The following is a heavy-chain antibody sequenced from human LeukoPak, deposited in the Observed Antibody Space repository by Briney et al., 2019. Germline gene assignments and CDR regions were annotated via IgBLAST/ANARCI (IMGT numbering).Heavy chain of an antibody. CDR1: GGTFSSYA. CDR3: AAKYYYDSSGYYSLSYYFDY. V-gene: IGHV1-69*05. J-gene: IGHJ4*02. Sequence: GASVKVSCKASGGTFSSYAISWVRQAPGQGLEWMGGIIPIFGTANYAQKFQERVTITRDMSTSTAYMELSSLRSEDTAVYYCAAKYYYDSSGYYSLSYYFDYWGQGTLVTVSS. D-gene: IGHD3-22*01. CDR2: IIPIFGTA.